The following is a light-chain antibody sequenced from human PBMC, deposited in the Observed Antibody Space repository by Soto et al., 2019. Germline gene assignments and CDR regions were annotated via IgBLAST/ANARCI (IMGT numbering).Light chain of an antibody. CDR1: SSDVGGYNY. V-gene: IGLV2-11*01. CDR2: DVS. Sequence: QSVLTQPRSVSGSPGQSVTISCTGTSSDVGGYNYVSWYQQHPGKAPKLMIYDVSKRPSGVPDRFSGSKSGNTASLTISGRQAEDEADYYCCSYAGIYVFGTGTKLTVL. CDR3: CSYAGIYV. J-gene: IGLJ1*01.